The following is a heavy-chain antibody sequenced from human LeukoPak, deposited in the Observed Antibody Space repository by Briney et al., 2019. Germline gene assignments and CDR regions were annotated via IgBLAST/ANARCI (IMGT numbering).Heavy chain of an antibody. D-gene: IGHD2-2*01. CDR1: GYSFTSYW. V-gene: IGHV5-51*01. J-gene: IGHJ6*03. CDR2: IYPGDSGT. Sequence: GESLKISCKGSGYSFTSYWIGWVRQMPGKGLEWMGIIYPGDSGTRYSPSFQGQVTISADKSISTAYLQWSSLKASDTAMYYCARLEKLYCSSTSCYGNYYYYMDVWGKGTTVTVSS. CDR3: ARLEKLYCSSTSCYGNYYYYMDV.